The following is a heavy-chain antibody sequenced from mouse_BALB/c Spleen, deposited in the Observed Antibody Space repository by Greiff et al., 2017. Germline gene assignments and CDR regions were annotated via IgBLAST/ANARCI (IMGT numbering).Heavy chain of an antibody. V-gene: IGHV2-9*02. CDR3: ASGDDYDWFAY. D-gene: IGHD2-4*01. CDR1: GFSLTSYG. CDR2: IWAGGST. Sequence: QVQLQQSGPGLVAPSQSLSITCTVSGFSLTSYGVHWVRQPPGKGLEWLGVIWAGGSTNYNSALMSRLSISKDNSKSQVFLKMNSLQTDDTAMYYCASGDDYDWFAYWGQGTLVTVSA. J-gene: IGHJ3*01.